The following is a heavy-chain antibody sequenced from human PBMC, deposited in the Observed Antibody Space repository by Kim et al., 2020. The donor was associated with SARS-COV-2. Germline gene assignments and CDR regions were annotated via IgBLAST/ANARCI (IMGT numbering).Heavy chain of an antibody. Sequence: GGSLRLSCAASGFPFSTYWMHWVRQPPGKGLVWVSLIEGDGTRTRYADSVKGRFSFSRDNAKNTVYLQMNSLRVDDTAVYYCASGGDHYYNLWGRGTLVTVSS. V-gene: IGHV3-74*01. CDR3: ASGGDHYYNL. CDR1: GFPFSTYW. D-gene: IGHD3-16*01. CDR2: IEGDGTRT. J-gene: IGHJ2*01.